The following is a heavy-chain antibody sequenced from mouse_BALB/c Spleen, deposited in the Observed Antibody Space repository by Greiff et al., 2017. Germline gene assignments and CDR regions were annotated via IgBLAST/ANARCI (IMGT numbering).Heavy chain of an antibody. CDR3: ARRGYDYDDVYYAMDY. V-gene: IGHV1-63*02. J-gene: IGHJ4*01. CDR2: IYPGGGYT. D-gene: IGHD2-4*01. Sequence: QVQLKESGAELVRPGTSVKMSCKAAGYTFTNYWIGWVKQRPGHGLEWIGDIYPGGGYTNYNEKFKGKATLTADTSSSTAYMQLSSLTSEDSAIYYCARRGYDYDDVYYAMDYWGQGTSVTVSS. CDR1: GYTFTNYW.